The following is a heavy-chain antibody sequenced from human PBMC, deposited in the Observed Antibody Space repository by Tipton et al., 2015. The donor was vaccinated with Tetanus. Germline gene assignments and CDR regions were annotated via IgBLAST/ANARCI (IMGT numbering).Heavy chain of an antibody. CDR2: IIPIFGTA. V-gene: IGHV1-69*06. D-gene: IGHD1-26*01. CDR3: ARVGATTLASSYYYYYGMDV. Sequence: QMQLVQSGAEVKKPGSSVKVSCKASGGTFSSYAISWVRQAPGQGLEWMGGIIPIFGTANYAQKFQGRVTITADKSTSTAYMELSSLRSEDTAVYYCARVGATTLASSYYYYYGMDVWGQGTTVTVSS. CDR1: GGTFSSYA. J-gene: IGHJ6*02.